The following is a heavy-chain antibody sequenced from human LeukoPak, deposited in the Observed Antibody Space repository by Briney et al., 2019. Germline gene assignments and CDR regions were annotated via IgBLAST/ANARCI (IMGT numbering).Heavy chain of an antibody. D-gene: IGHD3-10*01. CDR1: GGSFSGYY. V-gene: IGHV4-34*01. J-gene: IGHJ6*03. CDR3: ARHFGRTGYYGSGSYYYMDV. Sequence: SETLSLTCAVYGGSFSGYYWSWIRQPPGKGLEWIGEINHSGSTNYNPSLKSRVTISVDTSKNQFSLKLSSVTAADTAVYYCARHFGRTGYYGSGSYYYMDVWGKGTTVTISS. CDR2: INHSGST.